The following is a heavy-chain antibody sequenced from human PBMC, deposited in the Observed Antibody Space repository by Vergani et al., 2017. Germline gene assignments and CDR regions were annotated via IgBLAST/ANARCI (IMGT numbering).Heavy chain of an antibody. CDR3: AKYLGDSTDGLPDS. J-gene: IGHJ4*02. V-gene: IGHV3-30*02. Sequence: QVQLVESAGGVVQPGGSLRLSCAASGFTFSNFGMHWIRQAPGKGREWLEYIGKDGINTSYRDAVKGRFTVSRDNSKHILYLQMDSLRSEDTALYYCAKYLGDSTDGLPDSWGPGTLVIVSS. CDR1: GFTFSNFG. D-gene: IGHD2-21*02. CDR2: IGKDGINT.